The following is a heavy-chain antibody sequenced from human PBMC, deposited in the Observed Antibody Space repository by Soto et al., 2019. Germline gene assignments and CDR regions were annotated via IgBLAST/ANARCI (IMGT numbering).Heavy chain of an antibody. CDR3: ARVRQGCSANNCYFDP. D-gene: IGHD1-1*01. CDR1: GGSVRAPDW. V-gene: IGHV4-4*02. Sequence: QVHLQESGPGLVAPSGTLSLTCTLSGGSVRAPDWWDWVRQSPVKGLEWIAEVHISGHSNYNPSLRSRVSVSIDSSKNQFYLNLNSVTAADTAIYYCARVRQGCSANNCYFDPWGQGTQVTISS. J-gene: IGHJ5*01. CDR2: VHISGHS.